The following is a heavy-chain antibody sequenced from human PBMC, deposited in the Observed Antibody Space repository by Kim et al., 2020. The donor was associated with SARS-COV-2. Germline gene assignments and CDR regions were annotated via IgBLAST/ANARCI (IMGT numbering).Heavy chain of an antibody. V-gene: IGHV4-59*01. CDR3: ARDGGSYYVEAFDI. Sequence: TPPLKSRVTISVDTSKNQVALKLSSVTAADTAVYYCARDGGSYYVEAFDIWGQGTMVTVSS. J-gene: IGHJ3*02. D-gene: IGHD1-26*01.